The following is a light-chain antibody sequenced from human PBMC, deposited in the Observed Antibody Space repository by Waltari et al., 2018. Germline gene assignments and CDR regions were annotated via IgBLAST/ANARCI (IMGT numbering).Light chain of an antibody. CDR1: QSISSY. J-gene: IGKJ2*01. CDR3: QQSYSTPRT. Sequence: DIQMTQSPSSLSASVGDRVTITCRDSQSISSYLNWYQQKPGKAPKLLIYAASSLQSGVPSRFSGSGSGTDFTLTISSLQPEDFATYYCQQSYSTPRTFGQGTKLEIK. V-gene: IGKV1-39*01. CDR2: AAS.